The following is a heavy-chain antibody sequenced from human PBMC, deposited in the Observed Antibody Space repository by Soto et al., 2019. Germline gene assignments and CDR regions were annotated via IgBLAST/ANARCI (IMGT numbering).Heavy chain of an antibody. Sequence: QVQLVESGGGVVQPGRSLRLSCAASGFTFSSYGMHWVRQAPGKGLEWVAVISYDGSNKYYADSVKGRFTISRDNSKNPLYLQMNSLRAEGTAVYYCAKDNGYSYGYGVFDYWGQGTLVTVSS. D-gene: IGHD5-18*01. CDR2: ISYDGSNK. J-gene: IGHJ4*02. V-gene: IGHV3-30*18. CDR1: GFTFSSYG. CDR3: AKDNGYSYGYGVFDY.